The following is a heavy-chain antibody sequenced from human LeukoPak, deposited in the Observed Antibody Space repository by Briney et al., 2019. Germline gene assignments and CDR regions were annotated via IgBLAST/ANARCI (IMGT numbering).Heavy chain of an antibody. D-gene: IGHD6-13*01. J-gene: IGHJ5*02. V-gene: IGHV4-59*01. Sequence: SETLSLTCSVSGGSISSYYWSWIRQPPGRGLEWIGYIYYSGRTSYNPSLKSRVTISVDTSKNQFSLKLSSVIAADTAVYYCARDAAGKGHNWFDPWGQGTLVTVSS. CDR2: IYYSGRT. CDR1: GGSISSYY. CDR3: ARDAAGKGHNWFDP.